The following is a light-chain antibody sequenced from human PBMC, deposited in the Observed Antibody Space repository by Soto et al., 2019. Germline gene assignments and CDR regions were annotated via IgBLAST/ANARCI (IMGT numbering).Light chain of an antibody. CDR3: QSYDSSLTGSI. Sequence: QSVLTQPPSVFGAPGQRVTISCTGSSSNIGAGYDVHWYQKLPGAAPKLLIYGNTTRPSGVPDRFSGSTSGASASLAITGLQAEDEADYYCQSYDSSLTGSIFGGGTKLTVL. J-gene: IGLJ2*01. CDR2: GNT. V-gene: IGLV1-40*01. CDR1: SSNIGAGYD.